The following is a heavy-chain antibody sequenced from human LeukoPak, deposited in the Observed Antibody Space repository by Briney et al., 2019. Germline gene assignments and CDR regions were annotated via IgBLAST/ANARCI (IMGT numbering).Heavy chain of an antibody. V-gene: IGHV1-18*01. D-gene: IGHD3-3*01. J-gene: IGHJ3*02. CDR3: ARAERITIFGVVIRTDAFDI. CDR1: GYTFTSYG. Sequence: ASVKVSCTASGYTFTSYGISWVRQAPGQGLEWMGWISAYNGNTNSAQKLQGRVTMTTDTSTSTAYMELRSLRSDDTAVYYCARAERITIFGVVIRTDAFDIWGQGTMVTVSS. CDR2: ISAYNGNT.